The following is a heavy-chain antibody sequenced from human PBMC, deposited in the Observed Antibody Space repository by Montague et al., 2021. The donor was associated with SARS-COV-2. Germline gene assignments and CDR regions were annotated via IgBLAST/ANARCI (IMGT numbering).Heavy chain of an antibody. J-gene: IGHJ6*02. V-gene: IGHV4-59*01. D-gene: IGHD3-10*01. CDR1: GASITSCY. CDR2: ISDSGST. CDR3: ARGCLSYFGAGSHCYGMDV. Sequence: SETLSLTCSVSGASITSCYWNWIRQPPGKGLEWIGYISDSGSTNXSPSRRSRVTMSVDTSKNQMSLKLTSVTAADTAVYYCARGCLSYFGAGSHCYGMDVWGQGTTVTVSS.